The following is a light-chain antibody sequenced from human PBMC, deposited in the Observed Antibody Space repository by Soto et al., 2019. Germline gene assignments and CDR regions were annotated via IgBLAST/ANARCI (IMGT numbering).Light chain of an antibody. CDR1: NSNIGTNS. Sequence: QSVLTQPPSVSGTPGQTVTISCSGGNSNIGTNSVNWYQQLPGTAPKLLIYNNVQRPSGVPDRISGSKSGTSASLAISGLQSDDEGQYFCAAWDVSLNGHWLFGGGTKLTVL. CDR2: NNV. J-gene: IGLJ3*02. CDR3: AAWDVSLNGHWL. V-gene: IGLV1-44*01.